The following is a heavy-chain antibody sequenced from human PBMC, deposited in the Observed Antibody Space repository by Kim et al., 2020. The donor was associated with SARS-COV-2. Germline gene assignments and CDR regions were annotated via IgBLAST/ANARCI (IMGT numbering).Heavy chain of an antibody. D-gene: IGHD2-8*01. V-gene: IGHV4-34*01. J-gene: IGHJ6*02. CDR3: ARAQMVYATYYYGMDV. CDR1: GGSFSGYY. CDR2: INHSGST. Sequence: SETLSLTCAVYGGSFSGYYWSWIRQPPGKGLEWIGEINHSGSTNYNPSLKSRVTISVDTSKNQFSLKLSSVTAADTAVYYCARAQMVYATYYYGMDVWGQGTTVTVSS.